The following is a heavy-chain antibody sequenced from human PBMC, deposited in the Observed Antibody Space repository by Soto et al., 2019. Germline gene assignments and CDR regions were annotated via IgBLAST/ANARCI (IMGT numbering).Heavy chain of an antibody. CDR1: GYTFTGYY. CDR3: AREPYLPKARNDF. J-gene: IGHJ4*02. V-gene: IGHV1-2*02. Sequence: ASVKVSCKASGYTFTGYYMHWVRQAPGQGLEWMGWINPNSGGTNYAQKFQGRVTMTRDTSISTAYMELTSVTAADSAVYFCAREPYLPKARNDFWGPGTLVTVSS. CDR2: INPNSGGT.